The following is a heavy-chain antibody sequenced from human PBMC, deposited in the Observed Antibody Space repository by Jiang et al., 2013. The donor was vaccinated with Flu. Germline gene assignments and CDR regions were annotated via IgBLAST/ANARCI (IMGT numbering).Heavy chain of an antibody. V-gene: IGHV2-70*11. CDR1: GFSLSTSGMC. CDR2: IDWDDDK. Sequence: KPTQTLTLTCTFSGFSLSTSGMCVSWIRQPPGKALEWLARIDWDDDKYYSTSLKTRLTISKDTSKNQVVLTMTNMDPVDTATYYCAHSNGAPLQDCSGGSCYYDAFVYLGPGDNGHRLF. D-gene: IGHD2-15*01. J-gene: IGHJ3*02. CDR3: AHSNGAPLQDCSGGSCYYDAFVY.